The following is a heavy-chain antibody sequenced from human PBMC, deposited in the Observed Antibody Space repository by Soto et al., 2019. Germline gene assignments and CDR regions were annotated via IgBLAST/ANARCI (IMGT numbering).Heavy chain of an antibody. D-gene: IGHD3-10*01. CDR3: AHRRRLRGFTTYLDV. CDR1: GFSLTTNGMG. J-gene: IGHJ6*03. CDR2: IYWDDDN. Sequence: QITLKESGPTLVKPTQTLTLTCTFSGFSLTTNGMGVGWIRQPPGKALEWLGIIYWDDDNRYSPSLKTRLTIAQYASKNEVVLTLTTMRPLYTDTYCCAHRRRLRGFTTYLDVGGKGTTVSVS. V-gene: IGHV2-5*02.